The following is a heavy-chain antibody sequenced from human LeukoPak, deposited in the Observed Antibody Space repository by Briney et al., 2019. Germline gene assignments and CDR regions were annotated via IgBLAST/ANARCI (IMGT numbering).Heavy chain of an antibody. CDR3: AGAHILRFYYYGDT. D-gene: IGHD2-21*01. Sequence: PSETLSLTCTVSGGSISSHYWSWLRQPPGKGPEWIGYIYYSGSTNYNTSLKSRVTISVDTTKKQFSLKQSSVTAPDPAVYYCAGAHILRFYYYGDTWGKGNTVTVSS. V-gene: IGHV4-59*11. CDR1: GGSISSHY. J-gene: IGHJ6*03. CDR2: IYYSGST.